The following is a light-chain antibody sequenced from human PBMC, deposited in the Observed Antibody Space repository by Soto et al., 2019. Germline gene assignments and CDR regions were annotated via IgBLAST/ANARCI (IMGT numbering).Light chain of an antibody. V-gene: IGKV3-20*01. J-gene: IGKJ1*01. Sequence: EIVMTQSPATLSVSPGERGTLSCRASQSVSNNYLAWYQQKPGQAPRLLIYGASNRATGIPDRFSGSGSGTDFTLTISRLEPEDFAVYYCQQYGSSPRTFGQGTKVDIK. CDR1: QSVSNNY. CDR2: GAS. CDR3: QQYGSSPRT.